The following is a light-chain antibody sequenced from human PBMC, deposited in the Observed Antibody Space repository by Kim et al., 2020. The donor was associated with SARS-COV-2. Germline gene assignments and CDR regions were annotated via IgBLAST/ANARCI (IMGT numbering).Light chain of an antibody. CDR3: QQASSFPLT. Sequence: DIQMTQSPSSVSASVGDSVTITCRASQAVSSWLAWYQQKPGKAPKLLIYGASTLQSGVPSKFTGRGSGTDFTLTISSLQPEDCAIYFCQQASSFPLTCGGGTKVDIK. V-gene: IGKV1D-12*01. CDR2: GAS. CDR1: QAVSSW. J-gene: IGKJ4*01.